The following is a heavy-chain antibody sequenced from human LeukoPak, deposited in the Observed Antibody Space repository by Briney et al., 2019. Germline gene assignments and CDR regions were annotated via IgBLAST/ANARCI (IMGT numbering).Heavy chain of an antibody. D-gene: IGHD3-16*02. CDR2: IYVTGN. V-gene: IGHV4-59*08. CDR1: GGSLCTYY. CDR3: ARHIGGGIEDMDV. J-gene: IGHJ6*03. Sequence: SETLSLTCTVSGGSLCTYYWSWIRQSPGKGLEWIGYIYVTGNRYNPYLQSRVTISVDRSRNQFFLKMSSVTAADTAGYYCARHIGGGIEDMDVWGKGTKVIVSS.